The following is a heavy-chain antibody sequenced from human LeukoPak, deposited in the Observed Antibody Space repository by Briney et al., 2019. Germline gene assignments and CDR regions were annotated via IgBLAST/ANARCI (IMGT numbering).Heavy chain of an antibody. CDR2: VYYTGST. CDR1: GDFTTAYY. Sequence: SETLSLTCTVSGDFTTAYYWSWIRQPPGKGLEWIGYVYYTGSTEYNPSLRSRVTISLEMSNHQFSLNLTSVTAADTAVYYCASNTGTVFDYWGQGALVTVSS. D-gene: IGHD7-27*01. V-gene: IGHV4-59*01. CDR3: ASNTGTVFDY. J-gene: IGHJ4*02.